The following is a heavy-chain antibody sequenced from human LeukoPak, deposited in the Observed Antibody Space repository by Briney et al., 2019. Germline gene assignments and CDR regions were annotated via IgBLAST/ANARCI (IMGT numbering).Heavy chain of an antibody. Sequence: PSETLSLTCTVSGGSISSYYWSWIRQPAGKGLEWIGRIYTSGSTNYNPSLKSRVTMSVDTSKNQFSLKLSSATAADTAVYYCARGISMVRGNQHFDYWGQGTLVTVSS. CDR1: GGSISSYY. D-gene: IGHD3-10*01. V-gene: IGHV4-4*07. J-gene: IGHJ4*02. CDR2: IYTSGST. CDR3: ARGISMVRGNQHFDY.